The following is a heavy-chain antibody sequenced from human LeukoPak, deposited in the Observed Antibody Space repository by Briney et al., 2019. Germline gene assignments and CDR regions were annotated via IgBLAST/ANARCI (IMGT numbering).Heavy chain of an antibody. CDR2: IHHSGST. CDR1: GYSISSAYY. Sequence: SETLSLTCAVSGYSISSAYYWGWMRQPPGKGLEWIVSIHHSGSTYFNPSLKSRVTISVDTSKNQFSLKLTSVTAADTAVYYCARDRVGATYAFDIWGQGTMVTVPS. J-gene: IGHJ3*02. D-gene: IGHD1-26*01. CDR3: ARDRVGATYAFDI. V-gene: IGHV4-38-2*02.